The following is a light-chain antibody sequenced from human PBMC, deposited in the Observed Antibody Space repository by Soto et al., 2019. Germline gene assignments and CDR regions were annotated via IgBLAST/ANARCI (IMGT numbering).Light chain of an antibody. CDR2: KAS. V-gene: IGKV1-5*03. CDR3: QQFENSYIT. J-gene: IGKJ3*01. CDR1: QNIDTY. Sequence: DIQLTQSPATLSASVGDRVTITCRASQNIDTYLAWYQQKAGRAPKPLIYKASSLDSGVPSRFSGSGSGTEFTLTISSLQPDDVATYYCQQFENSYITFGPGTTVDLK.